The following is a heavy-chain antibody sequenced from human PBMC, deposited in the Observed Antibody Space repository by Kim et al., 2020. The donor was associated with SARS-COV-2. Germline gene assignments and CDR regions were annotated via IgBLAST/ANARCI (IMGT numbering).Heavy chain of an antibody. CDR1: GFTFSDYY. J-gene: IGHJ6*02. D-gene: IGHD5-18*01. CDR3: ARDSPRTAMVTGYYYYGMDV. V-gene: IGHV3-11*01. CDR2: ISSSGSTI. Sequence: GGSLRLSCAASGFTFSDYYMSWIRQAPGKGLEWVSYISSSGSTIYYTDSVKGRFTISRDNAKNSLYLQMNSLRAEDTAVYYCARDSPRTAMVTGYYYYGMDVWGQGTTVTVSS.